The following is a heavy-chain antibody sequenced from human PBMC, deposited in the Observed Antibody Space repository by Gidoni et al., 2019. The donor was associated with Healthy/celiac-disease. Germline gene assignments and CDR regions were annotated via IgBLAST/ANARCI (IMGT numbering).Heavy chain of an antibody. CDR3: ARVGYCSGGSCKGGYFDY. CDR2: IIPILGIA. V-gene: IGHV1-69*02. CDR1: GGTFSSYT. Sequence: QVQLVQSGAEVKKPGSSVKVSCKASGGTFSSYTISWVRQAPGQGLEWMGRIIPILGIANYAQKFQGRVTITADKSTSTAYMELSSLRSEDTAVYYCARVGYCSGGSCKGGYFDYWGQGTLVTVSS. D-gene: IGHD2-15*01. J-gene: IGHJ4*02.